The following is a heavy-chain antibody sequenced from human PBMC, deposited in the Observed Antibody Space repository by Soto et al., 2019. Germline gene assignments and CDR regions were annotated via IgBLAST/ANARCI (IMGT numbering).Heavy chain of an antibody. CDR2: ISAYNGDT. D-gene: IGHD1-7*01. CDR3: ARGGGGTNSLKHQF. J-gene: IGHJ4*02. V-gene: IGHV1-18*01. Sequence: QVQLVQSGAEVKKPGASVKVSCKASGYTFITYGVSWVRQAPGQGLEWMGWISAYNGDTNYAQNLQGRGTMTTDNSTTTAYMELRSLRSDDTAVYYCARGGGGTNSLKHQFWGQGTLVTVSS. CDR1: GYTFITYG.